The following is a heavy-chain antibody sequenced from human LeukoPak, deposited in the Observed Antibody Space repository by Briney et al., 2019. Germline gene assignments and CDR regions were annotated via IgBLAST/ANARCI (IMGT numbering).Heavy chain of an antibody. CDR2: INHSGST. V-gene: IGHV4-34*01. D-gene: IGHD2-15*01. J-gene: IGHJ6*02. Sequence: PSETLSLTCAVYGGSFSGYYWSWIRQPPGKGLEWIGEINHSGSTNYNPSLKSRVTISVDTSKNQFSLKLNSVTAADTAVYYCARGPRPRYCSGGSCSYRGYYYGMDVWGQGTTVTVSS. CDR3: ARGPRPRYCSGGSCSYRGYYYGMDV. CDR1: GGSFSGYY.